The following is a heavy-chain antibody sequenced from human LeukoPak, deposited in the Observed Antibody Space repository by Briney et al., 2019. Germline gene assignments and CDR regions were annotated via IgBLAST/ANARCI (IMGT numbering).Heavy chain of an antibody. CDR3: AKGSRSARPYYFDY. CDR1: GFSFRKYA. J-gene: IGHJ4*02. V-gene: IGHV3-23*01. D-gene: IGHD6-6*01. CDR2: ISATGGST. Sequence: PGGSLRLSCAASGFSFRKYAMSWVPQAPGKGLEWVSAISATGGSTYYADSVKGRFPISRDNSKNTMYLQMNTLRDEDAAMYYRAKGSRSARPYYFDYWGQGTLVTVSS.